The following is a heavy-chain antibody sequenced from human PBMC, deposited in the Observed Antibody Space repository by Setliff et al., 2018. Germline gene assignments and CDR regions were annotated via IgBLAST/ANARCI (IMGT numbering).Heavy chain of an antibody. J-gene: IGHJ4*02. CDR2: VHFGGDT. CDR3: ARQPSSGAYYNPRPYYFDY. V-gene: IGHV4-59*08. CDR1: GGGSINNYY. Sequence: PSETLSLTCTVSGGGSINNYYWSWVRQSPGKGLEWIGFVHFGGDTNYNPSLKSRVTMSADTSNNQFSLNLRSVTAADTAVYFCARQPSSGAYYNPRPYYFDYWGQGTPVTVSS. D-gene: IGHD3-10*01.